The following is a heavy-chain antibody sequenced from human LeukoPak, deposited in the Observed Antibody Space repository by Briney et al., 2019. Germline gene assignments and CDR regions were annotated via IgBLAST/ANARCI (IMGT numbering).Heavy chain of an antibody. J-gene: IGHJ6*02. V-gene: IGHV3-23*01. Sequence: GGSLRLSCAASGFTFSSYAMSWVRQAPGKGLEWVSAISGSGGSTYYADSVKGRFTISRDNSKSTLYLQMNSLRAEDTAVYYCAKGATYDILTAGYYYYGMDVWGQGTTVTVSS. D-gene: IGHD3-9*01. CDR1: GFTFSSYA. CDR2: ISGSGGST. CDR3: AKGATYDILTAGYYYYGMDV.